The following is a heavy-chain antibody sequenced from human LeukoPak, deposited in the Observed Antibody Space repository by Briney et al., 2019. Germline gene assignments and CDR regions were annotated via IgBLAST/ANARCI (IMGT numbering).Heavy chain of an antibody. CDR3: ARDRGSWPHATFDI. Sequence: SETLSLTCTVSIISSSYYWGWIRQPPGKGLEWIGNIYYSGNTYYNPSLKSRVTISIDAPKNQLSLNLSSVTAADTAVYYCARDRGSWPHATFDIWGQGTTVTVSS. D-gene: IGHD3-16*01. J-gene: IGHJ3*02. CDR1: IISSSYY. V-gene: IGHV4-39*07. CDR2: IYYSGNT.